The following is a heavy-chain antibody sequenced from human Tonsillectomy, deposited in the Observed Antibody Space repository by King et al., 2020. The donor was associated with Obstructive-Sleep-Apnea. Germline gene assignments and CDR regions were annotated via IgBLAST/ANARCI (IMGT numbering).Heavy chain of an antibody. Sequence: HVQLVESGGGVVQPGRSLRLSCAASGFTFCSYGMHWVRQAPGKGLEWVAGIWYDGSNKYYADSLKGRFTISRANSKNTLYLQMNSRRAEDTAGYYCAGLTDYGGFPYYYYGMDVWGQGTTVTVSS. CDR1: GFTFCSYG. CDR3: AGLTDYGGFPYYYYGMDV. J-gene: IGHJ6*02. CDR2: IWYDGSNK. V-gene: IGHV3-33*01. D-gene: IGHD4-23*01.